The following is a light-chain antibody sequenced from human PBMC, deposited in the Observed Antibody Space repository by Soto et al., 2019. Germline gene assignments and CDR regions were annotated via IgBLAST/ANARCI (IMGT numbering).Light chain of an antibody. CDR3: SSYAGSNNLL. J-gene: IGLJ1*01. Sequence: SVLTHPPSASGSPGQSVTISCTGTSRDVGAYNYVSWYQQHPGKAPKLMIYEVTKRPSGVPDRFSGSKSGNTASLTVSGLQAEDEADYYCSSYAGSNNLLFGTGTKVTVL. V-gene: IGLV2-8*01. CDR2: EVT. CDR1: SRDVGAYNY.